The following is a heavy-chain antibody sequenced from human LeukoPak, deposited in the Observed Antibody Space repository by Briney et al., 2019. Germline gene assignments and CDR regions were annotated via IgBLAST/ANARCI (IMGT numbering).Heavy chain of an antibody. D-gene: IGHD3-10*01. Sequence: ASLEVSCKASGYTFTSYDINWVRQATGQGLEWMGGVNPNSGNTGYAHKFQGRVTMTRNTSISTAYMQLSSLRSEDTAVYYCARRPPRYYSVNWFDPWGQGTLVTVSS. CDR2: VNPNSGNT. J-gene: IGHJ5*02. CDR3: ARRPPRYYSVNWFDP. CDR1: GYTFTSYD. V-gene: IGHV1-8*01.